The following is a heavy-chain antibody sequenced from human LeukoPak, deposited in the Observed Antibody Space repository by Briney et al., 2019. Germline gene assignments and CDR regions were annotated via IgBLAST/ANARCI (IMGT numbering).Heavy chain of an antibody. CDR3: ARDKEDYSGSGSYYSLS. CDR2: IYTSGNT. CDR1: GGSFSNNY. J-gene: IGHJ5*02. D-gene: IGHD3-10*01. Sequence: SETLSLTCTVSGGSFSNNYWSWIRQPAGKGLEWIGRIYTSGNTNYNPSLKSRVTMSVDTSKNQFSLKLTSVTAADTDVYYCARDKEDYSGSGSYYSLSWGQGTLVTVSS. V-gene: IGHV4-4*07.